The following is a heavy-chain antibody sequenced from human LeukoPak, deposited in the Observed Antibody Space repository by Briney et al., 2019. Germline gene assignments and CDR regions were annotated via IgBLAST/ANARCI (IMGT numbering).Heavy chain of an antibody. CDR1: GGSISSGDYY. CDR3: ARVRGMDDSSGYYHYYFDY. V-gene: IGHV4-30-4*01. J-gene: IGHJ4*02. CDR2: IYYSGST. D-gene: IGHD3-22*01. Sequence: SQTLSLTCTVSGGSISSGDYYWSWMRQPPGKGLEWVGYIYYSGSTYYNPSLKSRLTISVDTSKNQVSLKLSSVTAADTAVYYCARVRGMDDSSGYYHYYFDYWGQGTLATVSS.